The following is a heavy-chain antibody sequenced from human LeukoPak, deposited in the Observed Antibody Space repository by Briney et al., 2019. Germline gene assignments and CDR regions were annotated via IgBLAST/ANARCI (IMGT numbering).Heavy chain of an antibody. J-gene: IGHJ4*02. D-gene: IGHD3-16*01. V-gene: IGHV3-23*01. CDR1: GIPLSNYG. CDR2: IRDSGGRT. CDR3: AKRGVVIRVMLAGFHKEAYYFDS. Sequence: PGGSLTLSCAVSGIPLSNYGMSWLPQAPGKGLEWVAGIRDSGGRTNYVDSVKGRFTISRDNPKNTLYLQINSLRAEDTAVYFCAKRGVVIRVMLAGFHKEAYYFDSWGQGALVTVSS.